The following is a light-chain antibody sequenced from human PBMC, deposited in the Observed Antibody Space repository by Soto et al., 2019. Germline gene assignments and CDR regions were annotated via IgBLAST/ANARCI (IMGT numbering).Light chain of an antibody. V-gene: IGKV3-20*01. CDR1: QSVSSSY. Sequence: EIVLTQSPGTLSLSPGERATLSCRASQSVSSSYLAWYQQKPGQAPRLLIYGASSRATGIPDRFSGSGSGTDFTLTISRLEAEDFAVYYCKQYGSALQYSFGEGIKLEIK. CDR2: GAS. J-gene: IGKJ2*03. CDR3: KQYGSALQYS.